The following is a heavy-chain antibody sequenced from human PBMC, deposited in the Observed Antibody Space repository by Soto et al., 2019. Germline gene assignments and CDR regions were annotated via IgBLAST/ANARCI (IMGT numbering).Heavy chain of an antibody. V-gene: IGHV3-30-3*01. CDR3: ARDGWTVMARRHFDQ. D-gene: IGHD5-18*01. Sequence: QVQLVESGGGVVQPGGSLRLSCEASGFHFGGYAMHWVRQGPVKGLEWVAVMSHEGVTIDYSDSVKGRFIISRDNSKKTLFLQMYSLRPDDTAVYFCARDGWTVMARRHFDQRGQGTQVTVSS. J-gene: IGHJ4*02. CDR2: MSHEGVTI. CDR1: GFHFGGYA.